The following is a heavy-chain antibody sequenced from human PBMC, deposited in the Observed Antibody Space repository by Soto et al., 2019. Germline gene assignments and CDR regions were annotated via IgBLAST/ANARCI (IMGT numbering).Heavy chain of an antibody. J-gene: IGHJ3*02. CDR1: GFTFSSYG. Sequence: PGGSLRLSCAASGFTFSSYGMHGVRQAPGKGLEWVAVISYDGSNKYYADSMKGRFTISRDNAKKSLYLQMSSLRAEDTAVYYCARAYSDAFDIWGQGTMVTV. V-gene: IGHV3-30*03. CDR2: ISYDGSNK. D-gene: IGHD2-15*01. CDR3: ARAYSDAFDI.